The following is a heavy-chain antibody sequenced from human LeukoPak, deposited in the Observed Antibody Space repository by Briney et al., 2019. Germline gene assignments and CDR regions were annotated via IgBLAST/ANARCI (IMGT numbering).Heavy chain of an antibody. J-gene: IGHJ4*02. CDR3: AKDRSDYSNYEADY. V-gene: IGHV3-23*01. CDR1: GFTFSSYA. CDR2: ISGSGDSI. Sequence: GGSLRLSCAAPGFTFSSYAMSWVRQVPGKGLEWVSVISGSGDSIYYADSVKGRFTISRDNPKNTLYLQMNSLRAEDTAVYYCAKDRSDYSNYEADYWGQGTLVTVSS. D-gene: IGHD4-11*01.